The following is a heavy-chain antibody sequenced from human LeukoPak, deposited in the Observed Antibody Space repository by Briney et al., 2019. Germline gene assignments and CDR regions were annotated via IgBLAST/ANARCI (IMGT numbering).Heavy chain of an antibody. CDR1: GYIFTSCY. V-gene: IGHV1-18*04. D-gene: IGHD1-14*01. CDR3: ARHPFTGASYYYGMDV. CDR2: ISAHNGNT. Sequence: ASVNLSCTASGYIFTSCYISGVRQAPGQAGESMGWISAHNGNTDYEQKLQGRVTMTRDISKSTHYMELRSLRPDDTAVYRCARHPFTGASYYYGMDVWRKGTRVTVSS. J-gene: IGHJ6*04.